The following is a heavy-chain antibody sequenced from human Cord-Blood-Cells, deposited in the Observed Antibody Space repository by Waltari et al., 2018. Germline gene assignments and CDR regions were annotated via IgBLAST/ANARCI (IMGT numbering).Heavy chain of an antibody. J-gene: IGHJ4*02. V-gene: IGHV1-18*01. Sequence: QVQLVQSGAEVKKPGASVKVSCKASGYTFTRYGISWVRQAPGQGLEWMGWISAYNGNTNYAQKLQGRVTMTTDTSTSTAYMELRSLRSDDTAVYYCARRRADYYDSSGYYYFDYWGQGTLVTVSS. CDR1: GYTFTRYG. CDR2: ISAYNGNT. D-gene: IGHD3-22*01. CDR3: ARRRADYYDSSGYYYFDY.